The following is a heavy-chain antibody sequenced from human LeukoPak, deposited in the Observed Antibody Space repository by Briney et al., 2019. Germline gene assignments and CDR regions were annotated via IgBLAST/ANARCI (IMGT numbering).Heavy chain of an antibody. D-gene: IGHD4-17*01. CDR2: ISATGAKT. Sequence: PGGSLRLSCAASGFTFSVYAMSWIRQAPGKGLEWVSLISATGAKTSYADSVKGRFTISRDNSRNMVFLQMHSLRAEDTAVYYCAKDRDGDFHFYLDVWGKGTTVSVSS. V-gene: IGHV3-23*01. CDR3: AKDRDGDFHFYLDV. CDR1: GFTFSVYA. J-gene: IGHJ6*04.